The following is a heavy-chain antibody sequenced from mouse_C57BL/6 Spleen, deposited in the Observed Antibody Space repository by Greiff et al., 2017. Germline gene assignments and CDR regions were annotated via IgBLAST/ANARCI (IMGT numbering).Heavy chain of an antibody. CDR2: ISNGGGST. D-gene: IGHD1-1*01. V-gene: IGHV5-12*01. J-gene: IGHJ3*01. Sequence: EVKLMESGGGLVQPGGSLKLSCAASGFTFSDYYMYWVRQTPEKRLEWVAYISNGGGSTYYPDTVKGRFTISRENAKNTLYLQMSRLKSEDTAIYYCASHTTVVVKCAYWGQGTLVTVSA. CDR1: GFTFSDYY. CDR3: ASHTTVVVKCAY.